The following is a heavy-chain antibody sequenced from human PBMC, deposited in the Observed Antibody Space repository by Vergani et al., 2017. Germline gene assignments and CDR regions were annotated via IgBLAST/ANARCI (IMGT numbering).Heavy chain of an antibody. CDR3: GKTQGTVVGTWWFDP. Sequence: QVQLVESGGGVVQPGGSMRFSCSASGLTLSSYGVHRVRQAPGRGLESVTFTRPHEDGAFYSASVRGRFTVSRDNSKNTLYLEMNRLNVDDTAIYYCGKTQGTVVGTWWFDPWGQGTPVTVSS. CDR1: GLTLSSYG. V-gene: IGHV3-30*02. CDR2: TRPHEDGA. D-gene: IGHD1-7*01. J-gene: IGHJ5*02.